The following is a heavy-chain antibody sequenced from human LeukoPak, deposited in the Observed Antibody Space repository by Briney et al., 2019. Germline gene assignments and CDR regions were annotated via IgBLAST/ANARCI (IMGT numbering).Heavy chain of an antibody. CDR1: GYTFSGYY. CDR3: ARDTRYYYDSSGYSEFDY. Sequence: ASVKVSCKASGYTFSGYYMHWVRQAPGQGLEWMGWINPNSGGTNYAQKFQGRVTMTRDTSISTAYMELSRLRSDDTAVHYCARDTRYYYDSSGYSEFDYWGQGTLVTVSS. D-gene: IGHD3-22*01. CDR2: INPNSGGT. V-gene: IGHV1-2*02. J-gene: IGHJ4*02.